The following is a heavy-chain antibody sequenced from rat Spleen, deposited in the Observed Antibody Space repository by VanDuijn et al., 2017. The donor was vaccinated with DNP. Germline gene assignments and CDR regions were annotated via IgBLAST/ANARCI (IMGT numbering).Heavy chain of an antibody. V-gene: IGHV5-58*01. CDR1: GFTFSSYW. CDR2: INTDGGST. J-gene: IGHJ4*01. CDR3: ARAGYYYAMDA. Sequence: EVQLVESGGDFVQPGRSLKLSCVASGFTFSSYWMYWIRQAPGKGLEWVASINTDGGSTYYRDSVKGRFTISRDNAKSTLYLQMDSLRSEDTATYYCARAGYYYAMDAWGQGTSVTVSS.